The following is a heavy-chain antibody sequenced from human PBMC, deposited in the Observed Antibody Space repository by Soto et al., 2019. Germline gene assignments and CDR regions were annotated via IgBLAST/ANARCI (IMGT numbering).Heavy chain of an antibody. V-gene: IGHV3-30-3*01. CDR3: ARGDSSGDYPHYFDY. CDR2: ISYDGSNK. J-gene: IGHJ4*02. CDR1: GFTFSSYT. Sequence: GGSLRLSCSASGFTFSSYTMHWVRQAPGKGLEWVAVISYDGSNKYYADSVKGRFTISRDNSKNTLYLQMNSLRAEDTAVYYCARGDSSGDYPHYFDYWGQGT. D-gene: IGHD3-22*01.